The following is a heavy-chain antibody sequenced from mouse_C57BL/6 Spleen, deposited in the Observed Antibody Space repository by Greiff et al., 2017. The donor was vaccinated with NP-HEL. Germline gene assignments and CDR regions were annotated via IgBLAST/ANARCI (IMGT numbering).Heavy chain of an antibody. V-gene: IGHV1-54*01. Sequence: QVQLQQSGAELVRPGTSVRVSCKASGYSFTNYLIEWVKQRPGQGLEWIGVINPGSGGNNYYEKFTGKATLTADNSSRTAYMQLSSLTSEDSAVYFCARSKGYYDYFDYWGQGTTLTVSS. CDR2: INPGSGGN. CDR1: GYSFTNYL. D-gene: IGHD1-1*01. CDR3: ARSKGYYDYFDY. J-gene: IGHJ2*01.